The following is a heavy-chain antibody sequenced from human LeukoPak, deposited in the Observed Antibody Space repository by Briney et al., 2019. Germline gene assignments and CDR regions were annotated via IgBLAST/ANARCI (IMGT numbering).Heavy chain of an antibody. Sequence: PSETLSLTCAVSGYSLSSGYYWGWIRQPPGKGLEWIGSIYHSGSTNYNPSLKSRVTMSVDTSKNQFSLKLSSVTAADTAVYYCARDREAVANWGYDWFDPWGQGTLVTVSS. D-gene: IGHD7-27*01. CDR2: IYHSGST. J-gene: IGHJ5*02. CDR3: ARDREAVANWGYDWFDP. CDR1: GYSLSSGYY. V-gene: IGHV4-38-2*02.